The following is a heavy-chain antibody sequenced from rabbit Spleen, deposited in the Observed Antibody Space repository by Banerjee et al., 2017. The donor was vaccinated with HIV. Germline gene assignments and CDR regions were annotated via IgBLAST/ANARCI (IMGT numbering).Heavy chain of an antibody. Sequence: QSLEESGGDLVKPGASLTLTCKASGFSFITSVCMSWVRQAPGKGPEWIACIYTGSRGSIYYARWAKGRFTITKTSSTTVTLQLPSLTAADTATYFCARDTSSSFSSYGMDLWGPGTLVTVS. V-gene: IGHV1S40*01. CDR2: IYTGSRGSI. D-gene: IGHD1-1*01. CDR3: ARDTSSSFSSYGMDL. CDR1: GFSFITSVC. J-gene: IGHJ6*01.